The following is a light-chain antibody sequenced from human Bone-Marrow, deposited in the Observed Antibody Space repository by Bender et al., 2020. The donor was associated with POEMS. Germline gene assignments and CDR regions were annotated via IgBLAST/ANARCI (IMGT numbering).Light chain of an antibody. J-gene: IGLJ1*01. CDR2: NVS. Sequence: QSALTQPASVSGSPGQSITISCTGTSNNVGGYNYVSWYQQHPGKAPKLIIYNVSDRPSGVSHRFSGSTSGNTASLTISGLQAEDQADYYCSSYATTSTLEVFGTGTKVTVL. V-gene: IGLV2-14*03. CDR1: SNNVGGYNY. CDR3: SSYATTSTLEV.